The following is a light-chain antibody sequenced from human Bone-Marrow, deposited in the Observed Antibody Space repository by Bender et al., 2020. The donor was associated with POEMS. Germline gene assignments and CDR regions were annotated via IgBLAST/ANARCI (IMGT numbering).Light chain of an antibody. Sequence: QSALTQPASVSGSPGQSITISCSGTSSDVGSYNLVSWYQQYAGRAPKLIIYEVSKRPSGVSYRFSGSKSGNTASLTISGLQAEDEADYYCSSYTSITTLVFGGGTKLTVL. CDR3: SSYTSITTLV. V-gene: IGLV2-14*02. CDR2: EVS. CDR1: SSDVGSYNL. J-gene: IGLJ3*02.